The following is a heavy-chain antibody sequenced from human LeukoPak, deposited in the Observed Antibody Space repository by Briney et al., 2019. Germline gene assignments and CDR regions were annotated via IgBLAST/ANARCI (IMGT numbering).Heavy chain of an antibody. D-gene: IGHD5-24*01. CDR2: ISYDGSNK. CDR1: GSTFSSYA. Sequence: PGRSLRLSCAASGSTFSSYAMHWVRQAPGKGLEWVAVISYDGSNKYYADSVMGRFTISRDNSKNTLYLQMNSLRAEDTAVYYCARDPGRDGYNYFDYWGQGTLVTVSS. V-gene: IGHV3-30*04. CDR3: ARDPGRDGYNYFDY. J-gene: IGHJ4*02.